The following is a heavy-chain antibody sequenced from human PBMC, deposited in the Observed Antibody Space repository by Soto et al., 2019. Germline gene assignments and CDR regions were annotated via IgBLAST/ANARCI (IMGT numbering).Heavy chain of an antibody. J-gene: IGHJ4*01. V-gene: IGHV4-4*07. Sequence: NPSETLSLTCSVSGGSITKSHWSWIRQPVGKGLEWIGRMYTRGGATYNPSLKSRVTMSLDSSKNQFSLKVRSVTAADTAVYYCAASTIMGLEVAGHFDNWGQGTLVTVSS. CDR1: GGSITKSH. CDR2: MYTRGGA. D-gene: IGHD6-19*01. CDR3: AASTIMGLEVAGHFDN.